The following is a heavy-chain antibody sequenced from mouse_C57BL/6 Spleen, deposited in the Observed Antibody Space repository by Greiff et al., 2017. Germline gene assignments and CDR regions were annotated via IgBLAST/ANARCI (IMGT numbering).Heavy chain of an antibody. CDR2: IRNKANNHAT. CDR1: GFTFSDAW. V-gene: IGHV6-6*01. J-gene: IGHJ1*03. Sequence: EVMLVESGGGLVQPGGSMKLSCAASGFTFSDAWMDWVRQSPEKGLEWVAEIRNKANNHATYYAESVKGRFTISRDDSKSSVYLQMNSLRAEDTGIYYCTRPLTGDWYFDVWGTGTTVTVSS. D-gene: IGHD4-1*01. CDR3: TRPLTGDWYFDV.